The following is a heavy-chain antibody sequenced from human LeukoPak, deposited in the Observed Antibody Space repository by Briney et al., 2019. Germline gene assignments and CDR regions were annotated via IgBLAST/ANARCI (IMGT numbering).Heavy chain of an antibody. J-gene: IGHJ5*02. Sequence: SETLSLTCTVSGYSISSGYYWGWIRQPPGKGLERIGSIYHSGSTYYNPSLKSRVTISVDRSKNQFSLKLSSVTAADTAVYYCARDGRSYNWFDPWGQGTLVAVSS. V-gene: IGHV4-38-2*02. CDR3: ARDGRSYNWFDP. CDR2: IYHSGST. CDR1: GYSISSGYY.